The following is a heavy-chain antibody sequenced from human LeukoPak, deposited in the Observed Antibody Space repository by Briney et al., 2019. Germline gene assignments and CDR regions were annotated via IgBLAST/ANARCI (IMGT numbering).Heavy chain of an antibody. CDR2: IWYDGSEK. Sequence: GTSLRLSCAGSGFTFRNYAIHWVRQVPGKGLEWVAVIWYDGSEKNYAESVEGRLTLSRDNSKNTVYLQLDSLRAEDTAVYYCARDSSRKFDFWGQGTLVTVSS. J-gene: IGHJ4*02. CDR1: GFTFRNYA. D-gene: IGHD6-6*01. CDR3: ARDSSRKFDF. V-gene: IGHV3-33*01.